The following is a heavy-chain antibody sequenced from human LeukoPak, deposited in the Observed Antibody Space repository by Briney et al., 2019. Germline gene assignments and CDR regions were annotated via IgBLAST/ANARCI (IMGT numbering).Heavy chain of an antibody. J-gene: IGHJ3*02. CDR1: GYTFTSYG. V-gene: IGHV1-18*04. D-gene: IGHD1-26*01. CDR3: ARVVGYFDDAFDI. CDR2: ISDYNGNT. Sequence: GASVKVSCKASGYTFTSYGISWVRQAPGEGLEWMGWISDYNGNTNYAQKLQGRVPMTTDTSTSTAYMEPRSLRSADTAVYYCARVVGYFDDAFDIWGQGTMVTVSS.